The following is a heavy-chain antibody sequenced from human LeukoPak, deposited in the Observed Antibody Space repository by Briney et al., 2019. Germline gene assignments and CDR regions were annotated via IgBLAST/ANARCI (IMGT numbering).Heavy chain of an antibody. CDR1: GGSISSYY. CDR3: ASSMIQGGYFDY. J-gene: IGHJ4*02. V-gene: IGHV4-4*07. D-gene: IGHD1-26*01. Sequence: PSETLSLTCTVSGGSISSYYWSWIRQPAGKGLEWIGRIYTSGSTNYNPSLKSRVTMSVDTSKDQFSLKLSSVTAADTAVYYCASSMIQGGYFDYWGQGTLVTVSS. CDR2: IYTSGST.